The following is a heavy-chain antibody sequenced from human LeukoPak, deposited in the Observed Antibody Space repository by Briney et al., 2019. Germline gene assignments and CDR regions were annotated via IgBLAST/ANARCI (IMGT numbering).Heavy chain of an antibody. Sequence: ASVKLSCKASGYTFPSYFMHWVRQAPGQGLEWMGIINPTGGSTTYAQKFQGRVTMTRDTSTSTVYMELSSLRSDDTAVYYCARTAARRFDYWGQGTLVTVSS. CDR2: INPTGGST. CDR1: GYTFPSYF. D-gene: IGHD6-6*01. V-gene: IGHV1-46*01. CDR3: ARTAARRFDY. J-gene: IGHJ4*02.